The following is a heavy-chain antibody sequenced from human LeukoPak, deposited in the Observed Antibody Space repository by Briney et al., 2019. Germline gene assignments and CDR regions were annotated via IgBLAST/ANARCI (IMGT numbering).Heavy chain of an antibody. CDR3: ARERGAAHFDY. Sequence: SETLPLTCTVSGASISSYYWSWIRQPPGKGLEWIGYIYYSGSTNYNPSLKSRVTISVDTSKNQFSLKLNSVTAADTAVYYCARERGAAHFDYWGQGTLVTVSS. V-gene: IGHV4-59*01. D-gene: IGHD1-26*01. CDR2: IYYSGST. CDR1: GASISSYY. J-gene: IGHJ4*02.